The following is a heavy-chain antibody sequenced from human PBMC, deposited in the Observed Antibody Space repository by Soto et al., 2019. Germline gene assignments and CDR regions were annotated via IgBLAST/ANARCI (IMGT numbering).Heavy chain of an antibody. D-gene: IGHD2-15*01. CDR2: ISGSGGST. V-gene: IGHV3-23*01. CDR1: GFTFSSYA. Sequence: EVQLLESGGGLVQPGGSLRLSCAASGFTFSSYAMSWVRQAPGKGLEWVSVISGSGGSTFYADSVKGRFTMSRDNSNNTLYLQMNSLRAEDTALYYCAKDTTSGGNFDYWGQGTLVTVSS. CDR3: AKDTTSGGNFDY. J-gene: IGHJ4*02.